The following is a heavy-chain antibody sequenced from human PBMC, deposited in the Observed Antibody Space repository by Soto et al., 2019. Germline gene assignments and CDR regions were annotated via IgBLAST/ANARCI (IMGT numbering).Heavy chain of an antibody. CDR1: GGTFSSYT. J-gene: IGHJ4*02. CDR3: ARGPYNWNQPIAY. Sequence: QVQLVQSGAEVKKPGSSVKVSCKASGGTFSSYTISWVRQAPGQGLEWMGRIIPILGIANYAQKFQGRVTITADKSTSTAYMELSSLRSEDTAVYYCARGPYNWNQPIAYWGQGTLVTVSS. D-gene: IGHD1-20*01. CDR2: IIPILGIA. V-gene: IGHV1-69*02.